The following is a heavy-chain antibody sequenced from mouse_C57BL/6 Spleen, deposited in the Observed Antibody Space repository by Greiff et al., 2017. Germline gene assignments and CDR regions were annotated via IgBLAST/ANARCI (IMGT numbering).Heavy chain of an antibody. J-gene: IGHJ4*01. D-gene: IGHD1-1*01. CDR1: GYTFTSYG. CDR2: IYPRSGNT. V-gene: IGHV1-81*01. CDR3: ARAVTTVPCYARDY. Sequence: QVQLQQSGAELARPGASVKLSCKASGYTFTSYGISWVKQRTGQGLEWIGEIYPRSGNTYYNEKFKGKATLTADKSSSTAYMELRSLTSEDSAVYFCARAVTTVPCYARDYWGQGTSVTGSS.